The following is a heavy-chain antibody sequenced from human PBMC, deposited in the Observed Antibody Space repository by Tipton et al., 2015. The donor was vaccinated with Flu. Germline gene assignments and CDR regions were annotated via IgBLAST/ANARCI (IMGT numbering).Heavy chain of an antibody. Sequence: QSEAEMKKPGASVKVSCKASGYTFSSYEINWVRQATGQGLEWMGWMNPNSGNTGYAQKFQGRVTMTRNTSISTAYMELTSLTSEDTAVYYCARNRQQSRYFDLWGRGTLVTVSS. J-gene: IGHJ2*01. D-gene: IGHD1-1*01. V-gene: IGHV1-8*01. CDR3: ARNRQQSRYFDL. CDR2: MNPNSGNT. CDR1: GYTFSSYE.